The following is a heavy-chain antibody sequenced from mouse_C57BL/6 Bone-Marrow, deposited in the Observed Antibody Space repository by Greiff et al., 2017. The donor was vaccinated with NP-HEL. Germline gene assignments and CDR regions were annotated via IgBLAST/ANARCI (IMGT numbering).Heavy chain of an antibody. J-gene: IGHJ2*01. CDR1: GFNIKDDY. CDR2: IDPENGDT. CDR3: TTKTYFDY. Sequence: AQLQQSGAELVRPGASVKLSCTASGFNIKDDYMHWVKQRPEQGLEWIGWIDPENGDTEYASKFQGKATITADTSSNTAYLQLSSLTSEDTAVYYCTTKTYFDYWGQGTTLTVSS. V-gene: IGHV14-4*01.